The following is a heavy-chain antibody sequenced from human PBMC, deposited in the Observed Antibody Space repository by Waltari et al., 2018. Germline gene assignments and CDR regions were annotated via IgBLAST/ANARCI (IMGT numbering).Heavy chain of an antibody. CDR3: AREGGYSSGWDFDY. CDR2: IIPIFGTA. Sequence: QVQLVQSGAEGKKPGSSVKVSCKASGGSFSSNAISWVRPAPGQGLEWMGGIIPIFGTANSAQKFQGRVTITTDESTSTAYMELSSLRSEDTAVYYCAREGGYSSGWDFDYWGQGTLVTVSS. V-gene: IGHV1-69*05. CDR1: GGSFSSNA. D-gene: IGHD6-19*01. J-gene: IGHJ4*02.